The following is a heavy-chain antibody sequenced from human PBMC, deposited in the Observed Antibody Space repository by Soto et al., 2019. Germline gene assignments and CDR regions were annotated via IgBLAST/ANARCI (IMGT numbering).Heavy chain of an antibody. D-gene: IGHD2-21*02. Sequence: QVQLVQSGAEVKKPGSSVKVSCKASGGTFSSYTISWVRQAPGQGLEWMGRIIPILGIANYAQKFQGRVTITADKSTSTAYMELSSLRSEDTAVYYCARACGGDCYANFDYWGQGTLVTVSS. CDR1: GGTFSSYT. V-gene: IGHV1-69*02. CDR3: ARACGGDCYANFDY. J-gene: IGHJ4*02. CDR2: IIPILGIA.